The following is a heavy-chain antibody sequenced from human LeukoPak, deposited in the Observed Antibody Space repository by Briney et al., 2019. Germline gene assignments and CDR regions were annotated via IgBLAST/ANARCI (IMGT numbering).Heavy chain of an antibody. CDR2: IYHSGST. Sequence: PSETLSLTCSVSGGSISSGGYSWSWIRQPPGKGLEWIGYIYHSGSTYYNPSLKSRVTISVDTSKNQFSLKLSSVTAADTAVYYCARDYYYGSGRHAFDIWGQGTMVTVSS. CDR3: ARDYYYGSGRHAFDI. J-gene: IGHJ3*02. V-gene: IGHV4-30-2*05. D-gene: IGHD3-10*01. CDR1: GGSISSGGYS.